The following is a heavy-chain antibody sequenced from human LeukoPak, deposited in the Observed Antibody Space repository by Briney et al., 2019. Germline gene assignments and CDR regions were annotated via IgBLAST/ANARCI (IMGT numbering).Heavy chain of an antibody. CDR1: GYSFTAYS. D-gene: IGHD5-12*01. J-gene: IGHJ4*02. V-gene: IGHV1-2*02. CDR2: INPKNGDP. Sequence: ASVKVSCKASGYSFTAYSIHWVRQTPGQGLEWMGWINPKNGDPNYAQNFQGRVTVTRDTSITTVYMELSRLTSDDTAIYYCARVTQTYSGYDFGDYWRQRTLVTVSS. CDR3: ARVTQTYSGYDFGDY.